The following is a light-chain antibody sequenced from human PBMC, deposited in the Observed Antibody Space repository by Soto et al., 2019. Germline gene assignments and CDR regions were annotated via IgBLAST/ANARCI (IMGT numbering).Light chain of an antibody. V-gene: IGKV3-20*01. CDR3: QQFSSYPLT. CDR1: RSVGNN. Sequence: ILLTQSPSTLSLSPGERATLSCRASRSVGNNLAWYQKKPGQAPGLLIYAASTRATGIPDRFSGGGSGTDFTLTISRLAPEDFEVYYCQQFSSYPLTFGGGTKVDIK. J-gene: IGKJ4*01. CDR2: AAS.